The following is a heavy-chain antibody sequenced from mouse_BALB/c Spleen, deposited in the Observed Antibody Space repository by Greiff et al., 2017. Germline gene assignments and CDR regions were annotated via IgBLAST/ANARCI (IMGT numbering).Heavy chain of an antibody. CDR3: ARESGYGNYAWFAY. Sequence: QVQLKQSAAELARPGASVKMSCKASGYTFTSYTMHWVKQRPGQGLEWIGYINPSSGYTEYNQKFKDKTTLTADKSSSTAYMQLSSLTSEDSAVYYCARESGYGNYAWFAYWGQGTLVTVSA. CDR1: GYTFTSYT. V-gene: IGHV1-4*02. J-gene: IGHJ3*01. CDR2: INPSSGYT. D-gene: IGHD2-1*01.